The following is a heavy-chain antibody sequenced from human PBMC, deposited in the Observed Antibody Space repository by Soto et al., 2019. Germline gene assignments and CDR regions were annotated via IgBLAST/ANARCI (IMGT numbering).Heavy chain of an antibody. J-gene: IGHJ5*02. CDR3: ARSNWFDP. CDR1: GGSFSAYY. Sequence: QVQLQQWGAGLLKPSETLSLTCAVYGGSFSAYYWTWIRQPPGKGLEWIGEVNHSGSTNYNPSLKSRVTISVDTSKNQFSLKLSSVTAADTAVYYCARSNWFDPLGQGTLVTVSS. CDR2: VNHSGST. V-gene: IGHV4-34*01.